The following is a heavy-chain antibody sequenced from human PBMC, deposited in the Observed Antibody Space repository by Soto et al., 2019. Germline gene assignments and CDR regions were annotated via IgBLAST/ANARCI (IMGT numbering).Heavy chain of an antibody. D-gene: IGHD6-6*01. J-gene: IGHJ6*02. Sequence: ASVKVSCKASGYTFTGYYMHWVRQAPGQGLEWMGLINPNSGGTNYAQKFQGWVTMTRDTSISPAYMELSRLRSDVTAVYYCARDESYSSASCYYYGMDVWGQGTTVTVSS. CDR2: INPNSGGT. V-gene: IGHV1-2*04. CDR3: ARDESYSSASCYYYGMDV. CDR1: GYTFTGYY.